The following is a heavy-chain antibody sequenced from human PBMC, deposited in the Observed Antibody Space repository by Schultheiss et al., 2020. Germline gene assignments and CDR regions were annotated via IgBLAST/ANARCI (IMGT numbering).Heavy chain of an antibody. J-gene: IGHJ5*02. V-gene: IGHV3-33*08. CDR1: GFTFSSYS. Sequence: GGSLRLSCAASGFTFSSYSMNWVRQAPGKGLEWVAVIWYDGSNKYYADSVKGRFTISRDNAKNSLYLQMNSLRAEDTAVYYCARGKPTNWFDPWGQGTLVTVSS. CDR3: ARGKPTNWFDP. CDR2: IWYDGSNK.